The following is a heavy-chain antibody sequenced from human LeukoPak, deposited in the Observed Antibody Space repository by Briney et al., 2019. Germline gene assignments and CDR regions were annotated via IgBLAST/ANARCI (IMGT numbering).Heavy chain of an antibody. Sequence: SVKVSCKASGGTFSSYAISWVRQAPGQGLEWMGGIIPIFGTANYAQKFQGRVTITADESTSTAYMELSSLRSEDTAVYYCAGAHLYGSSSRNGAFDIWGQGTMVTVSS. CDR1: GGTFSSYA. D-gene: IGHD6-6*01. J-gene: IGHJ3*02. V-gene: IGHV1-69*13. CDR2: IIPIFGTA. CDR3: AGAHLYGSSSRNGAFDI.